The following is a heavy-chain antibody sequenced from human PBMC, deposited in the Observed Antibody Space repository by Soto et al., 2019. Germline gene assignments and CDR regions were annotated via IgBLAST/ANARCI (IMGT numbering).Heavy chain of an antibody. CDR2: ISGSGGST. V-gene: IGHV3-23*01. CDR3: AKDLLSSGPTGGWFDP. Sequence: EVQLLESGGGLVQPGGSLRLSCAASGFTFSSYAMSWVRQAPGKGLEWVSAISGSGGSTYYADSVKGRFTISRDNSTNTLYLQMNSLRAEDTAVYYCAKDLLSSGPTGGWFDPWGQGTLVTVSS. CDR1: GFTFSSYA. J-gene: IGHJ5*02. D-gene: IGHD6-19*01.